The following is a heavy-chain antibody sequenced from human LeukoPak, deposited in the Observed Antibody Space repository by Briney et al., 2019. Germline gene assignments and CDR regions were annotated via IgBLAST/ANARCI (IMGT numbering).Heavy chain of an antibody. V-gene: IGHV3-7*01. CDR3: ASANTYYYGSGSSYYMDV. Sequence: PGGSLRLSCAASGFTFSSYWMSWVRQAPGKGLEWVANIKQDGSEKYYVDSVKGRFTISRDNAKNSLYLQMNSLRAEDTAVYYCASANTYYYGSGSSYYMDVWGKGTTVTVSS. CDR2: IKQDGSEK. D-gene: IGHD3-10*01. J-gene: IGHJ6*03. CDR1: GFTFSSYW.